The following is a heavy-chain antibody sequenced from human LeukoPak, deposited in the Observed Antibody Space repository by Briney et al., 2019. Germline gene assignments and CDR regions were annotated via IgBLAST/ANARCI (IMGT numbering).Heavy chain of an antibody. V-gene: IGHV1-2*02. CDR3: AGSICSIQPYFDY. J-gene: IGHJ4*02. CDR1: GYTFTGYY. CDR2: INPNSGGT. D-gene: IGHD5-18*01. Sequence: ASVKVSCKASGYTFTGYYMHWVRQPPGQGLDGMGWINPNSGGTNYAQKFQGRVTMTRDTSISTAYMELSRLRSDETAVYYCAGSICSIQPYFDYWGQGTLVTVSS.